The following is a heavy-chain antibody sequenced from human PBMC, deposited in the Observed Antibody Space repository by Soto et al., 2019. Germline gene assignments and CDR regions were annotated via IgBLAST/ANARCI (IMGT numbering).Heavy chain of an antibody. CDR3: AKAVYSGPPYYYDGMDV. Sequence: EVQLLESGGGLVQHGGSLRLSCAASGFTFSSYAMSWVRQAPGKGLEWVSGISGSGGSTYYADSVKGRFTISRDKSKNTLYLQMHSLRAEDTAVYYCAKAVYSGPPYYYDGMDVWGQGTTVTVSS. CDR2: ISGSGGST. V-gene: IGHV3-23*01. D-gene: IGHD2-8*01. J-gene: IGHJ6*02. CDR1: GFTFSSYA.